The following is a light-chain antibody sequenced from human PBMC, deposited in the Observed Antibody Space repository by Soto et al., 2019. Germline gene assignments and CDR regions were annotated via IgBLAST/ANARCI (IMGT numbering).Light chain of an antibody. J-gene: IGLJ2*01. CDR1: SSNIGNNY. V-gene: IGLV1-51*01. Sequence: QSVLTQPPSVSAAPGQKVTISCSGSSSNIGNNYVSWYQQLPGTAPKLLIYDNNKRPSGIPHRFSGSKSGTSATLGITGLQTGDEADYYCGTWDSSLRVVFGGGTKLTVL. CDR2: DNN. CDR3: GTWDSSLRVV.